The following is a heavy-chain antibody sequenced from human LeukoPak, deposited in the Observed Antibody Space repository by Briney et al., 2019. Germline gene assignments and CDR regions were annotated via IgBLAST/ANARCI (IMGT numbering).Heavy chain of an antibody. CDR1: GFTFSSYA. CDR2: ITRSGHST. V-gene: IGHV3-23*01. CDR3: AKDLGADGYGLLLYYFDY. Sequence: PGGSLRLSCAASGFTFSSYATTWVRQGPGKGLQWVAAITRSGHSTYYADSVKGRFTISRDNSRNTLYLQMNSLRAEDTALYYCAKDLGADGYGLLLYYFDYWGQGTLVTVSS. J-gene: IGHJ4*02. D-gene: IGHD5-18*01.